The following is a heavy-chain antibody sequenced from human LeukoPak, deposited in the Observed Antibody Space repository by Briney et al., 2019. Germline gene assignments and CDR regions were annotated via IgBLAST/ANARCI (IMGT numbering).Heavy chain of an antibody. CDR2: IQTDEKDT. CDR3: ARAAGNTYAMDV. Sequence: PGGSLRLSCAASGFAFSRYLMHWVRHAPGKGLVWVSRIQTDEKDTTYADSVKGRFTISRDNAKNTLYLQTDSLRVGEDTAVYYCARAAGNTYAMDVWGKGTTVTVSS. D-gene: IGHD2/OR15-2a*01. J-gene: IGHJ6*03. CDR1: GFAFSRYL. V-gene: IGHV3-74*03.